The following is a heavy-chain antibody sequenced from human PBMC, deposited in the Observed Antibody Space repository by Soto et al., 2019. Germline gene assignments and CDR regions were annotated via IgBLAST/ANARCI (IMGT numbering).Heavy chain of an antibody. V-gene: IGHV4-31*03. CDR3: ARVSAGGTRWFDS. CDR2: IYYRGTT. Sequence: QVQLQESGPGLVKPSQTLSLTCSVSGGSISTGVWYWSWVREHPGKGLEWIGDIYYRGTTSYNPSLGSRVTISRDTSKNQVSLKVNSVTAADTAVYYCARVSAGGTRWFDSWGQGIRVNVSS. D-gene: IGHD6-13*01. J-gene: IGHJ5*01. CDR1: GGSISTGVWY.